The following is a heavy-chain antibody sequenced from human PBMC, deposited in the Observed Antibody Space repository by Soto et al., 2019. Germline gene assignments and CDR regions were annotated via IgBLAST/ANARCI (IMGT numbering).Heavy chain of an antibody. V-gene: IGHV3-7*01. CDR1: GFTFSTYW. D-gene: IGHD3-22*01. CDR3: ARESHDSSGYYTDY. Sequence: GGSLRLSCAASGFTFSTYWMSWVRQAPGKGLEWVANIKQDGSEKYYVDSVKGRFTISRDNAKNSLYLQMNSLRAEDTAVYYCARESHDSSGYYTDYWGQGTMVPVSS. J-gene: IGHJ4*02. CDR2: IKQDGSEK.